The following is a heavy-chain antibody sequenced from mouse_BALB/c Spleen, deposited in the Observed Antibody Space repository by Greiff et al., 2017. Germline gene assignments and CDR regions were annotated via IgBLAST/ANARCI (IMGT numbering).Heavy chain of an antibody. V-gene: IGHV5-6-5*01. CDR1: GFTFSSYA. CDR2: ISSGGST. CDR3: ARGTGDFDY. J-gene: IGHJ2*01. D-gene: IGHD4-1*01. Sequence: EVKLMESGGGLVKPGGSLKLSCAASGFTFSSYAMSWVRQTPEKRLEWVASISSGGSTYYPDSVKGRFTISRDNARNILYLQMSSLRSEDTAMYYCARGTGDFDYWGQGTTLTVSS.